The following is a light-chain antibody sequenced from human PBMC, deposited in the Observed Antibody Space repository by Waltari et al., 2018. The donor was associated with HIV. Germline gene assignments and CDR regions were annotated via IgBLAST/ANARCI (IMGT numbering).Light chain of an antibody. Sequence: EIVLTKSPGTLSLSPGDRVTLSCRASPSVSNNYLAWYQQKPGQAPRLLIYGASNRATGIPDRFSASGSGTDFTRSISRLEPEDCAVYYWQQYGTSLVTFGQGTKLESK. CDR2: GAS. V-gene: IGKV3-20*01. CDR1: PSVSNNY. J-gene: IGKJ2*01. CDR3: QQYGTSLVT.